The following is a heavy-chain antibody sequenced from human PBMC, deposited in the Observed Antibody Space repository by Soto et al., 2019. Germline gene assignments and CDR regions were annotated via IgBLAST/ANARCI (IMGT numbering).Heavy chain of an antibody. CDR2: ISYDGSNK. CDR1: GFTFSSYA. D-gene: IGHD3-3*01. CDR3: AREHYAFWSGSQGDGMDV. J-gene: IGHJ6*02. V-gene: IGHV3-30-3*01. Sequence: QVQLVESGGGVVQPGRSLRLSCAASGFTFSSYAMHWVRQAPGKGLEWVAVISYDGSNKYYADSVKGRFTISRDNSKNTLYLQMNSLRAEDTAVYYCAREHYAFWSGSQGDGMDVWGQGTTVTVSS.